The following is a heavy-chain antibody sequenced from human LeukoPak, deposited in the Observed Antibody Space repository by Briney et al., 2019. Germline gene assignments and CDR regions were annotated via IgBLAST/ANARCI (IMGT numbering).Heavy chain of an antibody. J-gene: IGHJ4*02. V-gene: IGHV3-64*01. CDR3: AKADNYGPPSPSVGVDF. CDR1: GFAFSRYT. CDR2: IRSNGDST. D-gene: IGHD4-17*01. Sequence: GGSLRLSCVASGFAFSRYTMHWVRQAPGKGLEYLSAIRSNGDSTYNANSVKGRFTISRDNSKNTLYLHMGSLGPEDTAMYYCAKADNYGPPSPSVGVDFWGQGTLVIVSS.